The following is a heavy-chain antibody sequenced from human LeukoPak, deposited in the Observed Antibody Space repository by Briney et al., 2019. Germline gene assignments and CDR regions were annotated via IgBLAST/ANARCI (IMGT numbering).Heavy chain of an antibody. J-gene: IGHJ2*01. CDR3: ARHRKLGIRGYWYFDL. D-gene: IGHD7-27*01. V-gene: IGHV4-59*08. CDR2: IYYSGST. CDR1: GGSISSYY. Sequence: PSETLSLTCTVSGGSISSYYWSWIRQPPGKGLEWIGYIYYSGSTNYNPSLKSRVTISVDTSKNQFSLKLSSVTAADTAVYYCARHRKLGIRGYWYFDLWGRGTLVTVSS.